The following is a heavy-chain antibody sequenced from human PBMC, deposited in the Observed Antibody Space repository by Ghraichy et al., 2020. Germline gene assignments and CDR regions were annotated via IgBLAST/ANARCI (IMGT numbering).Heavy chain of an antibody. V-gene: IGHV3-23*01. CDR2: ISGSGGST. Sequence: LSLTCAASGFTFSSYAMSWVRQAPGKGLEWVSAISGSGGSTYYADSVKGRFTISRDNSKNTLYLQMNSLRAEDTAVYYCAKVSRAVVVITPLDYWGQGTLVTVSS. CDR3: AKVSRAVVVITPLDY. D-gene: IGHD3-22*01. CDR1: GFTFSSYA. J-gene: IGHJ4*02.